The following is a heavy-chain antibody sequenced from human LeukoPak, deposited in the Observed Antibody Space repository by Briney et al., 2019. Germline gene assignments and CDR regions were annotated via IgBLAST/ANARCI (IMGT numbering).Heavy chain of an antibody. D-gene: IGHD3-10*01. CDR2: ISWNSGSI. V-gene: IGHV3-9*03. J-gene: IGHJ6*03. Sequence: GGSLRLSCAASGFTFDDYAMHWVRQAPGKGLEWVSGISWNSGSIGYADSVKGRFTISRDNAKNSLYLQMNSLRAEDMALYYCAKSHGSGYSYYMDVWGKGTTVTVSS. CDR3: AKSHGSGYSYYMDV. CDR1: GFTFDDYA.